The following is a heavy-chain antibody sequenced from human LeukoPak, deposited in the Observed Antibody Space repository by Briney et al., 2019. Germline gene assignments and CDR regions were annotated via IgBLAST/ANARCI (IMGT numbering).Heavy chain of an antibody. Sequence: GASVKVSCKASGGTFSSYAISWVRQAPGKGLEWMGGFVREAGETICAQKFQGRVTMTEDTSTDTAYMELSSLRSDDTAIYYCTTGDFYFAPWGQGTLVTVSS. CDR1: GGTFSSYA. D-gene: IGHD3-3*01. CDR3: TTGDFYFAP. CDR2: FVREAGET. V-gene: IGHV1-24*01. J-gene: IGHJ5*02.